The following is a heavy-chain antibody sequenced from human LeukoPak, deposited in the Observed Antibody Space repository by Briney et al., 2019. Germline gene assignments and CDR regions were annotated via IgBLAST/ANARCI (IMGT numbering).Heavy chain of an antibody. D-gene: IGHD6-19*01. J-gene: IGHJ4*02. Sequence: GGSVRLSCAASGFTFSSYGMHWARQAPGEGLEWVAAIWSGGNNENYVDSVKGRFTISRDNSKNTLYLQMNSLRAEDTAVYYCARRGDAVGGTLPQSLDYWGQRTVVADSS. CDR1: GFTFSSYG. CDR3: ARRGDAVGGTLPQSLDY. CDR2: IWSGGNNE. V-gene: IGHV3-33*01.